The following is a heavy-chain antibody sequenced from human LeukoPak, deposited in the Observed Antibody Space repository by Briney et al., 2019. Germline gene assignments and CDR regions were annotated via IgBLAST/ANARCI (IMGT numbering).Heavy chain of an antibody. J-gene: IGHJ4*02. CDR2: IYYSGST. CDR3: ARGQKILVSITGRSYYFDY. CDR1: GGSISSSSYY. V-gene: IGHV4-39*01. Sequence: SETLSLTCTVSGGSISSSSYYWGWIRQPPGKGLEWIGSIYYSGSTDYNPSLKSRVTISVDTSKTQFSLKLSSVPAADTAVYYCARGQKILVSITGRSYYFDYWGQGTLVTVSS. D-gene: IGHD5/OR15-5a*01.